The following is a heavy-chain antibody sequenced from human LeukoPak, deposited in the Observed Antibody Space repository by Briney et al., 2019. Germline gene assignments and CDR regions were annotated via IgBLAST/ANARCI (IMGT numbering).Heavy chain of an antibody. CDR3: AKNGDRGAYCSGGTCYPYYYHYMDV. CDR1: GYTFTSYY. D-gene: IGHD2-15*01. CDR2: INPSGGST. J-gene: IGHJ6*03. Sequence: ASVKVSCKASGYTFTSYYMHWVRQAPGQGLEWMGIINPSGGSTSYAQKFQGRVTMTRDTSTSTVYMELSSLRSEDTAVYYCAKNGDRGAYCSGGTCYPYYYHYMDVWGKGTTVTISS. V-gene: IGHV1-46*01.